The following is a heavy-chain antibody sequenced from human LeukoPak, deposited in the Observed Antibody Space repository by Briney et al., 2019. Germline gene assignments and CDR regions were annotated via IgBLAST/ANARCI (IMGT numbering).Heavy chain of an antibody. CDR2: ISGSGGST. Sequence: GGSLRLSCAASGFTFSSYAMSWVRQAPGKGLEWVSAISGSGGSTYYADSVKGRFTISRDNSKNTLYLQMNSLRAEDTAVYYCAKRSYYYDSSGYPLGYWGQGTLVTVSS. CDR3: AKRSYYYDSSGYPLGY. CDR1: GFTFSSYA. J-gene: IGHJ4*02. D-gene: IGHD3-22*01. V-gene: IGHV3-23*01.